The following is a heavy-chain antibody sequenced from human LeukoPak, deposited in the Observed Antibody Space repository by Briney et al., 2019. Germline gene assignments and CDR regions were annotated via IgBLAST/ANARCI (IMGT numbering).Heavy chain of an antibody. Sequence: QPGGSLRLSCAASGFTFSSYWMSWVRPAPGKGLEWVANIKQDGSEKYYVDPVKGRFTISRDNAKNSLYLQMNSLRAEDTAVYYCARDSIAANFDYWGQGTPVTVSS. CDR2: IKQDGSEK. J-gene: IGHJ4*02. V-gene: IGHV3-7*03. CDR1: GFTFSSYW. D-gene: IGHD6-13*01. CDR3: ARDSIAANFDY.